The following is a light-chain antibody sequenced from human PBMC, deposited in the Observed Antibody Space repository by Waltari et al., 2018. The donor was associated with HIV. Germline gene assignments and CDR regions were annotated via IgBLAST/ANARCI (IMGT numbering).Light chain of an antibody. CDR3: CSYAGSSYV. Sequence: QSALTQPRSVSGSPGQSVTISCTGSASDVGGYHYVSWYQQHPGKAPKLLIYDVNKRPSGVPDRCSGSKSGNTASLTISGLQTEDEADYYCCSYAGSSYVFGTETKVTVL. CDR2: DVN. V-gene: IGLV2-11*01. J-gene: IGLJ1*01. CDR1: ASDVGGYHY.